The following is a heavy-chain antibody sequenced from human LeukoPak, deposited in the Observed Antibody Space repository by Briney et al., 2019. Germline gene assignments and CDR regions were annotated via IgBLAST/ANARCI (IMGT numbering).Heavy chain of an antibody. D-gene: IGHD6-19*01. J-gene: IGHJ4*02. CDR1: GFTFSSYA. V-gene: IGHV3-23*01. CDR2: ISGSGGST. CDR3: AKDLISGWHFRLFDY. Sequence: GGSLRLSCAASGFTFSSYAMSWVRQAPGKGLEWVSSISGSGGSTYYAESVKGRFTISRDNSKNTLYLQMNSLRAEDTAVYYCAKDLISGWHFRLFDYWGQGTLVTVSS.